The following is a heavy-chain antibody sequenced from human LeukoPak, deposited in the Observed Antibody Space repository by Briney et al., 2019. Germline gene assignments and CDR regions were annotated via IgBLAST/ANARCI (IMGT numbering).Heavy chain of an antibody. CDR3: ARDTLAYCGGDCLNY. CDR1: GGSISSTIYY. CDR2: IYYRGST. D-gene: IGHD2-21*02. J-gene: IGHJ4*02. Sequence: SETLSLTCTVSGGSISSTIYYWGWIRQPPGKGLEWIGSIYYRGSTYYNPSLKSRVAISVDTSKNQFSLKLSSVTAADTAVYYCARDTLAYCGGDCLNYWGQGTLVTVSS. V-gene: IGHV4-39*07.